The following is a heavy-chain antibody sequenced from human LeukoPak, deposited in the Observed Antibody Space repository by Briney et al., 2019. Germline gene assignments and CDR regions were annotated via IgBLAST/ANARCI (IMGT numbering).Heavy chain of an antibody. V-gene: IGHV1-69*06. D-gene: IGHD3-3*01. J-gene: IGHJ6*03. CDR2: IIPIFGTA. CDR1: GGTFSSYA. Sequence: SVKVSCKASGGTFSSYAISWVRQAPGQGLEWMGGIIPIFGTANYAQKFQGRVTITADKSTSTAYMELSSLRSEDTAVYYCARDAQRFTIFGVVPYYYYYYMDVWGKGTTVTVSS. CDR3: ARDAQRFTIFGVVPYYYYYYMDV.